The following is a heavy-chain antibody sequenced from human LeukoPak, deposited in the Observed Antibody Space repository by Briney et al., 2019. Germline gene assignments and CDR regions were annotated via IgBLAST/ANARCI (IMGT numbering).Heavy chain of an antibody. J-gene: IGHJ4*02. CDR2: IYYSGNT. CDR1: GGSISSSSYY. Sequence: SETLSLTCTVSGGSISSSSYYWVWIRQPPGKGLEWIGTIYYSGNTYYNPSLKSRVTISMDTSKSQFSLKLTPVTAADTAVYYCARQVAGYFDYWGQGTLVTVSS. CDR3: ARQVAGYFDY. V-gene: IGHV4-39*01. D-gene: IGHD6-19*01.